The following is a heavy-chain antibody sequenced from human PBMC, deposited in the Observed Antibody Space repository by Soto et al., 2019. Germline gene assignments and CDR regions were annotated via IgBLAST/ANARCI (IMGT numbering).Heavy chain of an antibody. V-gene: IGHV4-39*01. J-gene: IGHJ4*02. Sequence: SETLSLTCSVSGYSVSSSDYYWAWIRQPPGKGLEWIGSMLYSGLTYYNPSLKSRVTLSVDTSKNQFSVRLNSVTASDTAVYYCARVLGAPLYYFDYWGQGTLVTVSS. D-gene: IGHD1-26*01. CDR2: MLYSGLT. CDR3: ARVLGAPLYYFDY. CDR1: GYSVSSSDYY.